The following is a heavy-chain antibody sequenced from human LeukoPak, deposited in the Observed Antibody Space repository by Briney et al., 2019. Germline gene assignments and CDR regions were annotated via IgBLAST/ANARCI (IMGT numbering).Heavy chain of an antibody. V-gene: IGHV4-39*01. Sequence: PSETLSLTCTVSGGSISSSSHYWGWIRQPPGKGLEWIGSMYYSESTYYNPSLKSRLTISVDTSKNQFSLKVNSVTAADTAVYYCARTVIVGPTRHFDYWGQGTLVTVSS. CDR2: MYYSEST. CDR3: ARTVIVGPTRHFDY. J-gene: IGHJ4*02. D-gene: IGHD1-26*01. CDR1: GGSISSSSHY.